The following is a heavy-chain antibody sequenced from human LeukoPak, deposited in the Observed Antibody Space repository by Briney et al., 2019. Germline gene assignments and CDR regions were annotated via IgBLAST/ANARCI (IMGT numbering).Heavy chain of an antibody. Sequence: GASVKVSCKASGYTFTGYYMHWGRQAPGQGLEWMGWINPNSGGTNYAQKFQGRVTMTRDTSISTAYMELSRLRSDDTAVYYCARGNNVDIVATKNTTPDLDYWGQGTLVTVSS. D-gene: IGHD5-12*01. CDR1: GYTFTGYY. CDR2: INPNSGGT. J-gene: IGHJ4*02. CDR3: ARGNNVDIVATKNTTPDLDY. V-gene: IGHV1-2*02.